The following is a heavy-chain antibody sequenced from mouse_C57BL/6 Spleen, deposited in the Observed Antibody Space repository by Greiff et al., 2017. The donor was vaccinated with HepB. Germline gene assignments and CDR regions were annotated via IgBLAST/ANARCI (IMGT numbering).Heavy chain of an antibody. CDR2: ISGGGGNT. CDR1: GFTFSSYT. Sequence: EVQLVESGGGLVKPGGSLKLSCAASGFTFSSYTMSWVRQTPEKRLEWVATISGGGGNTYYPDSVKGRFTISRDNAKNTLYLQMSSLRSEDTALYYCARPLYDYDWYFDVWGTGTTVTVSS. CDR3: ARPLYDYDWYFDV. D-gene: IGHD2-4*01. J-gene: IGHJ1*03. V-gene: IGHV5-9*01.